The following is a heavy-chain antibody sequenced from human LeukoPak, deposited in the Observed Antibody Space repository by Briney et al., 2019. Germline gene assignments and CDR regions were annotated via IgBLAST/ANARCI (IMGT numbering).Heavy chain of an antibody. CDR1: GGTFSSYA. CDR2: IIPIFGTA. V-gene: IGHV1-69*13. D-gene: IGHD1-20*01. J-gene: IGHJ6*02. Sequence: SVKVSCKASGGTFSSYAISWVRQAPGQGLEWMGGIIPIFGTANYAQKFQGRVTITADESTSTAYMELSSLRSEDTAVYYCARDNWNDETYYGMDVWGQGTTVTVSS. CDR3: ARDNWNDETYYGMDV.